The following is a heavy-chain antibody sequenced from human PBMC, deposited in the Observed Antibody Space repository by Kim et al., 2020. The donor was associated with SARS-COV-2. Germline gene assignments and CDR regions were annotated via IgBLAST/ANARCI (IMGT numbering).Heavy chain of an antibody. Sequence: ASVKVSCKASGYTFTSYYMHWVRQAPGQGLEWMVIINPSGGSTSYAQKFQGRVTMTRDTSTSTVYMELSSLRSEDTAGYYCARGPGTGHYYYYYGMDVWGQGTTVTVSS. D-gene: IGHD3-10*01. CDR2: INPSGGST. CDR1: GYTFTSYY. V-gene: IGHV1-46*01. J-gene: IGHJ6*02. CDR3: ARGPGTGHYYYYYGMDV.